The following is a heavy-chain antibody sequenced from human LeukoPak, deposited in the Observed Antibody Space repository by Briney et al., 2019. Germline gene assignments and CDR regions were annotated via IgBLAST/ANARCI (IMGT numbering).Heavy chain of an antibody. Sequence: PSETLSLTCTVSGYSISSGYYWGWIRQPPGKGLEWIGSIYHSGSTYYNPSLKSRVTISVGTSKNQFSLKLSSVTAADAAVYYCARVSGYPYYYYYYYMDVWGKGTTVTVSS. CDR3: ARVSGYPYYYYYYYMDV. CDR2: IYHSGST. CDR1: GYSISSGYY. V-gene: IGHV4-38-2*02. J-gene: IGHJ6*03. D-gene: IGHD3-22*01.